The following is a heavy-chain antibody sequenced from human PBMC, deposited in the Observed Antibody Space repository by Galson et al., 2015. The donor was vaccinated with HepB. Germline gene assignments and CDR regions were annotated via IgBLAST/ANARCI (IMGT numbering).Heavy chain of an antibody. Sequence: SLRLSCAASGFTFTNYAMSWVRQAPGKGLEYVSAISGSGGSTFYADSVKGRFTISRDNSKNTLYLQMSSLRADDTAVYYCGPFGQTCSTNCPIDSWGQGTLVTVSS. J-gene: IGHJ4*02. CDR3: GPFGQTCSTNCPIDS. D-gene: IGHD2-2*01. CDR2: ISGSGGST. CDR1: GFTFTNYA. V-gene: IGHV3-64D*06.